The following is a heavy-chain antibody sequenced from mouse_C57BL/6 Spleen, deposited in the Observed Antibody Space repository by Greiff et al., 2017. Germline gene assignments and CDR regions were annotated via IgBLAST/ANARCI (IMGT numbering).Heavy chain of an antibody. D-gene: IGHD2-4*01. V-gene: IGHV1-76*01. J-gene: IGHJ4*01. CDR3: ARDRDWDAMDY. CDR2: IYPGSGTT. CDR1: GYTFTDYY. Sequence: QVQLQQSGAELVRPGASVKLSCKASGYTFTDYYINWVKQRPGQGLEWIARIYPGSGTTYYNEKFKGKATLTAEKSSSTAYMQLSSLTSEDSAVYFCARDRDWDAMDYWGQGTSVTVSS.